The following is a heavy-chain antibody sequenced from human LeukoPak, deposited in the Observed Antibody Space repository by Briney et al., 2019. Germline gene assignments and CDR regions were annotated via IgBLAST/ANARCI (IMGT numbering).Heavy chain of an antibody. CDR2: ISYDGSNK. D-gene: IGHD3-22*01. CDR3: ASQYSSGYLPLADYYGMDV. V-gene: IGHV3-30*03. J-gene: IGHJ6*02. CDR1: GFTFSTFW. Sequence: PGGSLRLSCAASGFTFSTFWMHWVRQAPGKGLEWVAVISYDGSNKYYADSVKGRFTISRDNSKNTLYLQMNSLRAEDTAVYYCASQYSSGYLPLADYYGMDVWGQGTTVTVSS.